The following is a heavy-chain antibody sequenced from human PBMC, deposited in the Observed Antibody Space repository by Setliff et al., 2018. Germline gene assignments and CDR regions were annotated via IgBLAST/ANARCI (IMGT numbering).Heavy chain of an antibody. CDR1: GGSISSGGCY. V-gene: IGHV4-61*09. CDR2: FHTGGAT. CDR3: ARESATIGEFPLYYFDK. Sequence: SETLSLTCRVPGGSISSGGCYWSWIRQSAGRGLEWIGHFHTGGATDYNLSLKSRVTISLDSSKNQFSLRLRSVTAADAAVYFCARESATIGEFPLYYFDKWGQGIPVTVSS. D-gene: IGHD3-10*01. J-gene: IGHJ4*02.